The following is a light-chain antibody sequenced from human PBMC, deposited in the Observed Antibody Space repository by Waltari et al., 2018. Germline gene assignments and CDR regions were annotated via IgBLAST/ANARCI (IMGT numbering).Light chain of an antibody. CDR2: EAN. J-gene: IGKJ3*01. V-gene: IGKV1-5*03. Sequence: DIQMTQSPSTLSASVGDRVTITCRASQSIGSWLSWYQQKPGKAPKLLSYEANILESGGPSRFSASGSGTEFTLTISSLQPDDFATYYCRRYNSYPITFGPGTKVDI. CDR3: RRYNSYPIT. CDR1: QSIGSW.